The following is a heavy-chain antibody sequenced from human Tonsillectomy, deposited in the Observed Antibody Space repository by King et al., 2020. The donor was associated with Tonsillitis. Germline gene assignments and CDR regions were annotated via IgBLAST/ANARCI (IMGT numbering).Heavy chain of an antibody. D-gene: IGHD3-10*01. CDR1: GYSCTRYW. Sequence: QLVQSGAEVKKPGESLKISCRGSGYSCTRYWIGWVRHMPGKCLEWIGIIYPGDSDTSYSPPFQGQGTISADKSITTAYLQWSGRKASDTAMYYCARQSYGSGSYYLDSWGQGTLVTVSS. V-gene: IGHV5-51*01. CDR3: ARQSYGSGSYYLDS. J-gene: IGHJ4*02. CDR2: IYPGDSDT.